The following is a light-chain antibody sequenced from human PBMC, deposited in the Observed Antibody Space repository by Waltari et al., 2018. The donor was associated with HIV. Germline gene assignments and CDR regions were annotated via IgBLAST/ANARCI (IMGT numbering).Light chain of an antibody. CDR1: QSLSTY. CDR2: DAS. CDR3: QQRSNWLT. J-gene: IGKJ4*01. Sequence: EIVLTQSPATLSLSPGERPTLTCRASQSLSTYLAWYQQKPGQAPRLLIYDASSRATGVPARFSGSGSGTDFTLTISSLEPEDFAVYYCQQRSNWLTFGGGTKVEIK. V-gene: IGKV3-11*01.